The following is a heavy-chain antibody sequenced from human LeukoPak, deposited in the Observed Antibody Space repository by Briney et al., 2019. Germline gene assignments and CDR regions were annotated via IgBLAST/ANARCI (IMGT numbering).Heavy chain of an antibody. CDR3: AVGGYSGYDYVAHFPVRFDG. CDR2: INSNSGGT. J-gene: IGHJ4*02. V-gene: IGHV1-2*02. Sequence: ASVKVSCKASGYTFTGYHMHWVRQAPGQGLEWMGWINSNSGGTNYAQKFQGRVNTTRETSISTACFVRRRLRSDETAVFYCAVGGYSGYDYVAHFPVRFDGWGEGTPVS. D-gene: IGHD5-12*01. CDR1: GYTFTGYH.